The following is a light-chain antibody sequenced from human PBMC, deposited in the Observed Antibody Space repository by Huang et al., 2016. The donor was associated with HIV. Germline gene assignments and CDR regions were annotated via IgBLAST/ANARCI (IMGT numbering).Light chain of an antibody. CDR1: QTVLYSSNNKNY. J-gene: IGKJ2*01. CDR2: WAT. V-gene: IGKV4-1*01. CDR3: QQYYSTPRT. Sequence: DIVMTQSPDSLAVSLGERATINCKSSQTVLYSSNNKNYLAWYQQKPGQPPKLLMYWATTRESGVPDRFSGSGSGTDFTLTIRSLQAEDVAVYYCQQYYSTPRTFGQGTKLEIK.